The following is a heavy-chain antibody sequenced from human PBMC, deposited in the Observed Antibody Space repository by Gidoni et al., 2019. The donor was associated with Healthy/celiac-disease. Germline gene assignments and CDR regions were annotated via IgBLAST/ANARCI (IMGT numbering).Heavy chain of an antibody. D-gene: IGHD2-15*01. CDR2: IIPLFGTA. CDR1: GGTFSRYA. J-gene: IGHJ6*02. Sequence: QVQLVQSGAEVKKPGSSVTVSCTSSGGTFSRYAIIWVRQAPGQGLEWMGGIIPLFGTANYAQKFQGRVTITVDESTSTAYMELSSLRSEDTAVYYCARAVGYSDYYYGMDVWGQGTTVTVSS. CDR3: ARAVGYSDYYYGMDV. V-gene: IGHV1-69*01.